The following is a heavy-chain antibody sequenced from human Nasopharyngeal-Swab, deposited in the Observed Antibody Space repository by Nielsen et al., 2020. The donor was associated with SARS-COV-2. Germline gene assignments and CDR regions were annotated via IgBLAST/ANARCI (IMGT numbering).Heavy chain of an antibody. V-gene: IGHV3-15*01. J-gene: IGHJ6*03. CDR1: GLTFSNAW. CDR2: IKSKTDGGTT. CDR3: TTDPQQWLVEYYYYMDV. Sequence: GESLKISCAASGLTFSNAWMSWVRQAPGKGLEWVGRIKSKTDGGTTDYAAPVKGRFTISRDDPKNTLYLQMNSLKTEDTAVYYCTTDPQQWLVEYYYYMDVWGKGTTVTVSS. D-gene: IGHD6-19*01.